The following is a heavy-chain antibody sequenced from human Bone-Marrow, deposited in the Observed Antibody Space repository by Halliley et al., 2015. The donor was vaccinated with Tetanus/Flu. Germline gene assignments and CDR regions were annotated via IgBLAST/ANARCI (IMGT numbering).Heavy chain of an antibody. Sequence: SRGKHTHYADSVKGRFPTSRDNAKNSLYLQMNPLRGEDTAVYYCARDRPADSSGDYYETGFGYWGQGILVTVSS. V-gene: IGHV3-11*05. D-gene: IGHD3-22*01. CDR2: SRGKHT. J-gene: IGHJ4*02. CDR3: ARDRPADSSGDYYETGFGY.